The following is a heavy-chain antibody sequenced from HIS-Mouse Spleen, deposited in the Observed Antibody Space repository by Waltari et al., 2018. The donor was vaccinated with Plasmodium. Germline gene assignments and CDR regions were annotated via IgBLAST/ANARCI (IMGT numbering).Heavy chain of an antibody. CDR1: GGSISSGGYY. CDR3: ARSIAATVTFYFDY. Sequence: QVQLQESGPGLVKPSQTLSLTCTVSGGSISSGGYYWSWIRQHPGKGLEWIGYIYYSGNTYYSPSLKSRVTISVDTSKNQFSLKLSSVTAADTAVYYCARSIAATVTFYFDYWGQGTLVTVSS. J-gene: IGHJ4*02. V-gene: IGHV4-31*03. CDR2: IYYSGNT. D-gene: IGHD6-13*01.